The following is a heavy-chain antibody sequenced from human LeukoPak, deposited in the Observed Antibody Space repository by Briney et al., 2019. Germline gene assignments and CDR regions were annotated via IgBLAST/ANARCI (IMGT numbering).Heavy chain of an antibody. V-gene: IGHV4-61*01. D-gene: IGHD3-16*01. CDR1: GGSVSSGSYY. J-gene: IGHJ6*04. Sequence: SETLSLTCTVSGGSVSSGSYYWGWIRQLPGKGLEWIGYIYYSGSTNYNPSLKSRVTISVDTSKNQFSLKLSSVTAADTAVYYCARMRLGGSRSRSGPYYYYGMDVWGKGTTVTVSS. CDR3: ARMRLGGSRSRSGPYYYYGMDV. CDR2: IYYSGST.